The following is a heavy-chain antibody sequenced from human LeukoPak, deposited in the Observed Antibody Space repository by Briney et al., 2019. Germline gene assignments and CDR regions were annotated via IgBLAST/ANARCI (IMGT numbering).Heavy chain of an antibody. CDR1: GGSFSGYY. D-gene: IGHD6-13*01. Sequence: SETLSLTCAVYGGSFSGYYWSWVRQPPGKGLEWIGSIYESGSTFYNPSLKSRVTISLDTSNNQLSLKVTSVNAADTAVYYCARDISSNWFYYWGQGTLVTVSS. J-gene: IGHJ4*02. V-gene: IGHV4-34*01. CDR3: ARDISSNWFYY. CDR2: IYESGST.